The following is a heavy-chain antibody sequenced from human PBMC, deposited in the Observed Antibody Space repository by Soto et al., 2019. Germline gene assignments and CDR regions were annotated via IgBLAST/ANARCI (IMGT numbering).Heavy chain of an antibody. D-gene: IGHD1-26*01. CDR1: GGSISSSSYY. V-gene: IGHV4-39*01. Sequence: SETLSLTCTVSGGSISSSSYYWGWIRQPPGKGLGWIGSIYYSGSTYYNTSLKNRVTISVDTSKNQFSLKLSSVTAADTAVYYCATRGEGVQWEPPYYGMDVWGQGTTVTVSS. CDR3: ATRGEGVQWEPPYYGMDV. CDR2: IYYSGST. J-gene: IGHJ6*02.